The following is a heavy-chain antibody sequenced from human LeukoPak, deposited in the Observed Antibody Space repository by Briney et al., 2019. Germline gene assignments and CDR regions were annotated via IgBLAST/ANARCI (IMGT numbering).Heavy chain of an antibody. V-gene: IGHV3-23*01. Sequence: GGSLRLSCAASGFTFSTYAMNWVRQAPGKGLEWVSVISDSGTRTSYADSVKGRFSISRDNSKNTLYLQMNSLRAEDTAVYYCAKGVYTGTTFYFDYWGQGTLVTVSS. CDR3: AKGVYTGTTFYFDY. D-gene: IGHD1-7*01. J-gene: IGHJ4*02. CDR1: GFTFSTYA. CDR2: ISDSGTRT.